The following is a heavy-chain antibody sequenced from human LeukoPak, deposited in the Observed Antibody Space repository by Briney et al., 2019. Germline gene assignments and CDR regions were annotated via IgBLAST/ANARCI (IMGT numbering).Heavy chain of an antibody. CDR1: GFTFSSQS. Sequence: GGSLRLSCAASGFTFSSQSMSWVRQAPGKGLEWVSGISGSGDNTYYGDSVKGRFTISRDNSKSTMYLQMNSLRVEDTAVYYCVKWTGYGMNWGQGTLVTVSS. D-gene: IGHD3/OR15-3a*01. J-gene: IGHJ4*02. CDR2: ISGSGDNT. V-gene: IGHV3-23*01. CDR3: VKWTGYGMN.